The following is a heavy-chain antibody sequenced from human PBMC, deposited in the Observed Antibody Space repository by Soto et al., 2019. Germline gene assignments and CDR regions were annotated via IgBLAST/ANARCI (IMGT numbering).Heavy chain of an antibody. D-gene: IGHD6-13*01. CDR2: IWYDGIYK. CDR1: GFSFSSYG. Sequence: QVQLEESGGGVVQPGRSLRLSCAASGFSFSSYGMHWVRQAPGKGLEWVAVIWYDGIYKYYGESMKGRFFISRDNSKNTLYLQMNSLRAEDTAVYYCARETGSFSYYYYGMDVWGQGTTVIVSS. V-gene: IGHV3-33*01. J-gene: IGHJ6*02. CDR3: ARETGSFSYYYYGMDV.